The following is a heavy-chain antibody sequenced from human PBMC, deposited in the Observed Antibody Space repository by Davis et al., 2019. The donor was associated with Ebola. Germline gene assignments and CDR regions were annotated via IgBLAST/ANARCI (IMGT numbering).Heavy chain of an antibody. Sequence: GESLKISCAASGFTFSDDFMAWIRQAPGKGLEWVAYISGSGNTILYADAVKGRFTISRDNAKNSLYLQMNSLRAEDTAVYYCARERRYCSSTSCYAPHYYYGMDVWGQGTTVTVSS. V-gene: IGHV3-11*04. D-gene: IGHD2-2*01. J-gene: IGHJ6*02. CDR1: GFTFSDDF. CDR2: ISGSGNTI. CDR3: ARERRYCSSTSCYAPHYYYGMDV.